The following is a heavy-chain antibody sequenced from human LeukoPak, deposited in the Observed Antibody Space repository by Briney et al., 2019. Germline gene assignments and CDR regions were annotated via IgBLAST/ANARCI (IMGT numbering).Heavy chain of an antibody. CDR2: INHSGST. D-gene: IGHD3-3*01. V-gene: IGHV4-34*01. CDR1: GGSFSGYY. J-gene: IGHJ5*02. Sequence: SETLSLTCAVYGGSFSGYYWSWIRQPPGKRLQWIVEINHSGSTNYNPSLKSRVTISVDTSKNQFSLKLSSVTAADTAVYYCARESSLLYDFWSGFDPWGQGTLVTVSS. CDR3: ARESSLLYDFWSGFDP.